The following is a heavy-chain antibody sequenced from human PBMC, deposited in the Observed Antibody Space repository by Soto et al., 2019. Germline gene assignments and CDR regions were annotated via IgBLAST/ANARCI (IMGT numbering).Heavy chain of an antibody. D-gene: IGHD3-3*01. CDR1: GFTFSSYS. CDR3: ASTIFGVVSRPSHFDY. Sequence: RLSCAASGFTFSSYSMNWVRQAPGKGLEWVSSISSSSSYIYYADSVKGRFTISRDNAKNSLYLQMNSLRAEDTAVYYCASTIFGVVSRPSHFDYWGQGTLVTVSS. V-gene: IGHV3-21*01. CDR2: ISSSSSYI. J-gene: IGHJ4*02.